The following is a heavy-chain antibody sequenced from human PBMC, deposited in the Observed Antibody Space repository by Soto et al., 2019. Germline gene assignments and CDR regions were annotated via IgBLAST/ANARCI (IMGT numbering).Heavy chain of an antibody. CDR2: IIPIFGTA. D-gene: IGHD6-19*01. J-gene: IGHJ5*02. Sequence: SVKVSCKASGGTFSSYAISCVRQAPGQGLEWMGGIIPIFGTANYAQKFQGRVTITADESTSTAYMELSSLRSEDTAVYYCARSYSSGWIHWFDLWGQGTLVTVSS. CDR1: GGTFSSYA. V-gene: IGHV1-69*13. CDR3: ARSYSSGWIHWFDL.